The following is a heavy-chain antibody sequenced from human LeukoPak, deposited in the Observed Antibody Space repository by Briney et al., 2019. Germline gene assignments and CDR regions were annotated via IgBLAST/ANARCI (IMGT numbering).Heavy chain of an antibody. CDR3: ARGPYDSSGYYYKPFDY. CDR2: IIPILGIA. Sequence: SVKVSCKASGGTFSSYTISWVRQAPGQGLEWMGRIIPILGIANYAQKFQGRVTITADKSTSTAYMELSSLRSEDTAVYYCARGPYDSSGYYYKPFDYWGQGTLVTVSS. V-gene: IGHV1-69*02. CDR1: GGTFSSYT. J-gene: IGHJ4*02. D-gene: IGHD3-22*01.